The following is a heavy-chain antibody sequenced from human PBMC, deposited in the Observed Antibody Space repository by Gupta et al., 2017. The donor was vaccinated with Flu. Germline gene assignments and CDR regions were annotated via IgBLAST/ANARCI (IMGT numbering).Heavy chain of an antibody. CDR3: ARDPMGQQPGFDY. V-gene: IGHV1-69*08. CDR1: GGTFSSYT. J-gene: IGHJ4*02. D-gene: IGHD6-13*01. CDR2: IIPILGIA. Sequence: QVQLVQSGAEVKKPGSSVKVSCKASGGTFSSYTISWVRQAPGQGLEWMGRIIPILGIANYAQKFQGRVTITADKSTSTAYMELSSLRSEDTAVYYCARDPMGQQPGFDYWGQGTLVTVSS.